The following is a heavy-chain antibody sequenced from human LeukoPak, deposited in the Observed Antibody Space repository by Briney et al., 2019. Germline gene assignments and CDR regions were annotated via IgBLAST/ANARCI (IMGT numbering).Heavy chain of an antibody. D-gene: IGHD1-7*01. CDR3: ARAHNWKYGSFDF. J-gene: IGHJ4*02. CDR1: GFTFSSYS. Sequence: PGGSLRLSCAASGFTFSSYSMNWVRQAPGKGLEWVSCISSSSSYIYYADSVKGRLTISRDNAKNSLYLQMNSLRAEDTAVYYCARAHNWKYGSFDFWGQGTLVTVSS. V-gene: IGHV3-21*01. CDR2: ISSSSSYI.